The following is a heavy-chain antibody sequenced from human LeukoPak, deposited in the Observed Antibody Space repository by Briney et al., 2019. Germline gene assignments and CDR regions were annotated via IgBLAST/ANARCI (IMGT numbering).Heavy chain of an antibody. Sequence: SGTLSLTCTVSGGSISRGDYYWSWIRQPPGKGLEWIGYIYYSGNPYYNPSLKSRVTISVDTSKNQISLELSSVTAADTAVYYCAREMQSGYFVQNWIDPWGQGTLVTVSS. CDR1: GGSISRGDYY. CDR2: IYYSGNP. D-gene: IGHD3-3*01. V-gene: IGHV4-30-4*01. J-gene: IGHJ5*02. CDR3: AREMQSGYFVQNWIDP.